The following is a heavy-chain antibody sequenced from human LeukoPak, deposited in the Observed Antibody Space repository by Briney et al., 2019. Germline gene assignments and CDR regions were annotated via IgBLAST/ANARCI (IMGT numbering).Heavy chain of an antibody. J-gene: IGHJ4*02. CDR2: IETSGTT. CDR3: ARRAATLLEDAHFDY. D-gene: IGHD3-3*01. V-gene: IGHV4-61*02. Sequence: SETLSLTCTVSGGSISSGRYYWSWIRQPAGKGLEWVGRIETSGTTKYNPSLNSRATISVDTSKNQFSLKLSSVTAADTAVYYCARRAATLLEDAHFDYWGQGTLVTVSS. CDR1: GGSISSGRYY.